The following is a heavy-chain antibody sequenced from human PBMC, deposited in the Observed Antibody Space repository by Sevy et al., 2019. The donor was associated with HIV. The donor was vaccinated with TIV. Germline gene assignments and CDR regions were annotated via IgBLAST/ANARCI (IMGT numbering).Heavy chain of an antibody. J-gene: IGHJ4*02. Sequence: GGSLRLSCVASGFTFSSYAKSWVRQAPGKGLEWVAAISGSGGSTYYADSVKGRFTISRDNSKNTLYLQMNSLRAEDTAVYYCAKRGAATAMAAYSSSWYVDYWGQGTLVTVSS. CDR1: GFTFSSYA. CDR3: AKRGAATAMAAYSSSWYVDY. D-gene: IGHD6-13*01. V-gene: IGHV3-23*01. CDR2: ISGSGGST.